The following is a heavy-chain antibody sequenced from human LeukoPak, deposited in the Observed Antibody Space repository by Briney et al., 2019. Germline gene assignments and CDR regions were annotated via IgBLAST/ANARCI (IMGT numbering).Heavy chain of an antibody. J-gene: IGHJ4*02. D-gene: IGHD3-10*01. CDR1: GFTFSSYA. CDR3: AKGPLVLGFGEPLAFFDY. Sequence: PGGSLRLSCAASGFTFSSYAMSWVRQAPGKGLEWVSAISGSGGSTYYADSVKGRFTISRDNSKNALYLQMNSLRAEDTAVYYCAKGPLVLGFGEPLAFFDYWGQGTLVTVSS. V-gene: IGHV3-23*01. CDR2: ISGSGGST.